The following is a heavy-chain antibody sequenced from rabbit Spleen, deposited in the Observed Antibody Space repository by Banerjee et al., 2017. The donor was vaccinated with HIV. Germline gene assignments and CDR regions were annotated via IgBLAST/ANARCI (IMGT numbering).Heavy chain of an antibody. J-gene: IGHJ4*01. CDR2: IYAGSSGTT. D-gene: IGHD4-1*01. CDR1: GFSFSSSYW. V-gene: IGHV1S40*01. Sequence: QSLEESGGDLVKPGASLTLTCTASGFSFSSSYWMCWVRQAPGKGLEWIACIYAGSSGTTYYANGAKGRFTISKTSTTVTLQMTGLTAADTATYFCTRGLVWLAWDLWGPGTLVTVS. CDR3: TRGLVWLAWDL.